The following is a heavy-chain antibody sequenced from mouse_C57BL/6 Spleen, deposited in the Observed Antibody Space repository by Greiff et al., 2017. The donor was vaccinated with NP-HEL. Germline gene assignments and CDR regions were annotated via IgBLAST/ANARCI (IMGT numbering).Heavy chain of an antibody. CDR2: IYPRSGNT. V-gene: IGHV1-81*01. J-gene: IGHJ4*01. CDR1: GYTFTSYG. Sequence: VQLQESGAELARPGASVKLSCKASGYTFTSYGISWVKQRTGQGLEWIGEIYPRSGNTYYNEKFKGKATLTADKSSSTAYIQFSSLTSEDSAIYYCAREGPLYAMDYWGQGTSVTVSS. CDR3: AREGPLYAMDY.